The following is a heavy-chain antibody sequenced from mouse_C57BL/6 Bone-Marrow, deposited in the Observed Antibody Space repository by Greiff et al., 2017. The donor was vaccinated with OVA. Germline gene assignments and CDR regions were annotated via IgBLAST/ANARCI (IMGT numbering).Heavy chain of an antibody. Sequence: QVQLQQPGAELVRPGSSVKLSCKASGYTFTSYWMDWVKQRPGQGLEWIGTIYPSDSETHYNQKFKDKATLTVDKSSSTAYMQLSSLPSEDSAVYYCARRRRRRAMDDWGQGTAVTVSS. CDR1: GYTFTSYW. V-gene: IGHV1-61*01. J-gene: IGHJ4*01. D-gene: IGHD1-2*01. CDR2: IYPSDSET. CDR3: ARRRRRRAMDD.